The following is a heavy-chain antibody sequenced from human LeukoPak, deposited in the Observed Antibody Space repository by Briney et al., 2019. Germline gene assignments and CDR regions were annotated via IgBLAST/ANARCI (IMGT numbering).Heavy chain of an antibody. D-gene: IGHD5-18*01. Sequence: GGSLRLSCAASGFTFSSYNMNWVRQAPGKGLEWVSAISGSGGSTYYADSVKGRFTISRDNSKNTLYLQMNSLRAEDTAVYYCAKDKGYSYGSYFDYWGQGTLVTVSS. CDR1: GFTFSSYN. V-gene: IGHV3-23*01. CDR2: ISGSGGST. J-gene: IGHJ4*02. CDR3: AKDKGYSYGSYFDY.